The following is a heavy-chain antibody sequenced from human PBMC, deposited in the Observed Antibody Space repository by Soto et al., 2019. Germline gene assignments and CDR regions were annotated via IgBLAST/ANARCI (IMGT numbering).Heavy chain of an antibody. J-gene: IGHJ4*02. V-gene: IGHV3-23*01. CDR3: AKEPGYSNGWYFDY. D-gene: IGHD6-19*01. CDR2: VSGSGGST. Sequence: EVQLLESGGGLVQPGRSLRLSCAASGFTFTNSAMSWVRQAPGKGLEWVSTVSGSGGSTYYADPVKGRFTITRDNSKSTLYLQVNSLGAEDTAVYYCAKEPGYSNGWYFDYWGQGTLVTVSP. CDR1: GFTFTNSA.